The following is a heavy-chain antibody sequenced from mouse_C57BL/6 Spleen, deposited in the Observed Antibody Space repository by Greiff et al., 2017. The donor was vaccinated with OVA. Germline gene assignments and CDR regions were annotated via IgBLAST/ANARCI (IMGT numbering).Heavy chain of an antibody. D-gene: IGHD2-2*01. Sequence: EVKLQQSGPELVKPGASVKISCKASGYTFTDYYMNWVKQSHGKSLEWIGDINPNNGGTSYNQKFKGKATLTVDKSSSTAYMELRSLTSEDSAVYYCARDLLWLRGYYFDYWGQGTTLTVSS. V-gene: IGHV1-26*01. CDR2: INPNNGGT. CDR3: ARDLLWLRGYYFDY. J-gene: IGHJ2*01. CDR1: GYTFTDYY.